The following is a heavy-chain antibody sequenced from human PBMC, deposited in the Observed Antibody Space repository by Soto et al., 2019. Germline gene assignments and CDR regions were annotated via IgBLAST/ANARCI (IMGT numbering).Heavy chain of an antibody. CDR3: AKGVPGIAVAGTGYFQH. CDR2: ISGSGDST. Sequence: EVQLLESGGGLVQPGGSLRLSCAASGFTFSSYAMSWVRQAPGTGLEWVSGISGSGDSTYYADSVKGRFTISRDNSKKTVYLQMNSLRAEDTAVYYCAKGVPGIAVAGTGYFQHWGKGTLVTVSS. V-gene: IGHV3-23*01. D-gene: IGHD6-19*01. J-gene: IGHJ1*01. CDR1: GFTFSSYA.